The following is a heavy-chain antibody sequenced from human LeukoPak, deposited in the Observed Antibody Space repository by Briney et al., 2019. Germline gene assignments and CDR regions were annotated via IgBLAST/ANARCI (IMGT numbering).Heavy chain of an antibody. CDR3: ARDLGYYDSSGYYDY. D-gene: IGHD3-22*01. CDR2: ISSSSSYI. CDR1: GFTFSSYS. J-gene: IGHJ4*02. V-gene: IGHV3-21*01. Sequence: PGGSLRLSCAASGFTFSSYSMNWVRQAPGKGLEWVSSISSSSSYIYYADSVKGRFTISRDNAKNSLYLQMNSLRAEDTAVYYCARDLGYYDSSGYYDYWGQGTLVTASS.